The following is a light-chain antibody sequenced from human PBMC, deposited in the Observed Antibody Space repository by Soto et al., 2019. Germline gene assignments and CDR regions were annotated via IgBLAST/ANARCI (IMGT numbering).Light chain of an antibody. CDR3: QQYNSYRYT. CDR2: KAS. J-gene: IGKJ2*01. V-gene: IGKV1-5*03. CDR1: QSISSW. Sequence: DIQMTQSPSTLSASVGDRVTITCRASQSISSWLAWYQQKPGKAPKLLIYKASSLESGVPSGFSGSGSGTEFTLTISSLQPDDFATYYCQQYNSYRYTFGQGTKVDIK.